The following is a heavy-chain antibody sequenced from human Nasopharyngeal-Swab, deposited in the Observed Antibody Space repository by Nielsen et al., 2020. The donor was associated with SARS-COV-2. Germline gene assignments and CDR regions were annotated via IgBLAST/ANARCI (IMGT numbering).Heavy chain of an antibody. CDR1: GFTFSSYG. CDR3: AKAHGGGFYYYYMDV. V-gene: IGHV3-30*18. Sequence: GESLKISWAASGFTFSSYGMHWVRQAPGKGLEWVAVISYDGSNKYYADSVKGRFTISRDNSKNTLYLQMNSLRAEDTAVYYCAKAHGGGFYYYYMDVWGKGTTVTVSS. CDR2: ISYDGSNK. J-gene: IGHJ6*03. D-gene: IGHD2-15*01.